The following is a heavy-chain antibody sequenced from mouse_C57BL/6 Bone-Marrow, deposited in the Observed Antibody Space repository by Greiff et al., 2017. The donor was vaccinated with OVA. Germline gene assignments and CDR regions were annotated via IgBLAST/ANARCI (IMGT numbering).Heavy chain of an antibody. Sequence: EVQLQESGGDLVKPGGSLELSCAASGFTFSSYGMSWVRQTPDKRLEWVATISSGGSYTYYPDSVKGRFTISRDNAKNTLYLQMSSLKSEDTAMYHCARQYGRYWYFDVWGTGTTVTVSS. J-gene: IGHJ1*03. D-gene: IGHD2-10*02. CDR2: ISSGGSYT. CDR3: ARQYGRYWYFDV. CDR1: GFTFSSYG. V-gene: IGHV5-6*01.